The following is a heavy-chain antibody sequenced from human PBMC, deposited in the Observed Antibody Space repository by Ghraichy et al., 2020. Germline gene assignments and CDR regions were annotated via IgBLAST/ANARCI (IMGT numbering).Heavy chain of an antibody. D-gene: IGHD3-10*01. CDR1: GYTFTGYY. CDR2: INPNSGGT. Sequence: ASVKVSCKASGYTFTGYYMHWVRQAPGQGLEWMGWINPNSGGTNYAQKFQGRVTMTRDTSISTAYMELSRLRSDDTAVYYCARSLGRRWFGEFPYYGMDVWGQGTTVTVSS. V-gene: IGHV1-2*02. J-gene: IGHJ6*02. CDR3: ARSLGRRWFGEFPYYGMDV.